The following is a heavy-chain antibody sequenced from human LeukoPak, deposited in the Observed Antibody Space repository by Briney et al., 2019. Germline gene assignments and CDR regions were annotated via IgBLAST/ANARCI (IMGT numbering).Heavy chain of an antibody. CDR3: ARGWRYYGSGSFFDY. D-gene: IGHD3-10*01. CDR2: ISAYNGNT. Sequence: ASVKVSCKASGYTFTSYGISWVRQAPGQGLEWMGWISAYNGNTNYAQKLQGRVTMTTDTSTSTAYMELRSLRTDDTAVYYCARGWRYYGSGSFFDYWREGPLVTVSS. CDR1: GYTFTSYG. V-gene: IGHV1-18*01. J-gene: IGHJ4*02.